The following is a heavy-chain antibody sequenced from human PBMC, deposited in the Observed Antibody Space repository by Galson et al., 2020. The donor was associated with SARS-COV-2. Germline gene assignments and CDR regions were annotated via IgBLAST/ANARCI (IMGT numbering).Heavy chain of an antibody. CDR1: GFTFNSYA. CDR3: ANKGGDMTDNYGDAFDI. CDR2: ISGSGGST. J-gene: IGHJ3*02. Sequence: GESLKISCAASGFTFNSYAMRWVRQAPGNPLEWVSVISGSGGSTYYADSVKGRFTITRDNSKNTLYLQMNSLRADDTDVYYCANKGGDMTDNYGDAFDIWGQGTMVTVSS. V-gene: IGHV3-23*01. D-gene: IGHD3-16*01.